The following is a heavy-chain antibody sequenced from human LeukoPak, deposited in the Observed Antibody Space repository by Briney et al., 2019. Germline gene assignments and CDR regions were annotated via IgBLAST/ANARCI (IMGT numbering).Heavy chain of an antibody. CDR1: GGSFSGYY. J-gene: IGHJ4*02. Sequence: SETLSLTCAVYGGSFSGYYLSWIRQPPGKGLEWIGEINHSGSTNYNPSLKSRVTISVDTSKNQFSLKLSSVTAADTAVYYCASSGGSYSGLIDYWGQGTLVTVSS. D-gene: IGHD1-26*01. CDR3: ASSGGSYSGLIDY. V-gene: IGHV4-34*01. CDR2: INHSGST.